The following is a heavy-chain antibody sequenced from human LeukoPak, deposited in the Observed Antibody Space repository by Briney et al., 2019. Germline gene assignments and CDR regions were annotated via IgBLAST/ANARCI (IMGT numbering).Heavy chain of an antibody. D-gene: IGHD3-10*01. Sequence: GGSLRLSCAASGFTFSSFGMHWVRQAPGKGPEWVAFITKDARSKYCGDSVKGRFTISRDNAKNSLYLQMNSLRAEDTAVYYCARDSRSPKLWFGGDHPDYWGQGTLVTVSS. CDR3: ARDSRSPKLWFGGDHPDY. CDR1: GFTFSSFG. CDR2: ITKDARSK. J-gene: IGHJ4*02. V-gene: IGHV3-33*05.